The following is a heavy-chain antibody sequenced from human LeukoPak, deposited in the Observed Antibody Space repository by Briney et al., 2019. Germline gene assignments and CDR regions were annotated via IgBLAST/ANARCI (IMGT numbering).Heavy chain of an antibody. CDR2: ISGSGGST. D-gene: IGHD1-26*01. V-gene: IGHV3-23*01. CDR1: GLTFSSYA. Sequence: PGRSLRLSCAASGLTFSSYAMRWVRQAPGKGLEWVSAISGSGGSTYYADSVKGRFTISRDNSKNTLYLQMNSLRAEDTAVYYCAKEISSGSYYDFDYWGQGTLVTVSS. CDR3: AKEISSGSYYDFDY. J-gene: IGHJ4*02.